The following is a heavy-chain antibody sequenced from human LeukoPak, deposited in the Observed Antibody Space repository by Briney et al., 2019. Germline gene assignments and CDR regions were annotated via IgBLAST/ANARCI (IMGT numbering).Heavy chain of an antibody. J-gene: IGHJ4*02. CDR1: GGSISSSSYY. CDR2: IYYSGST. Sequence: SETLSLTCTVSGGSISSSSYYWGWIRQPPGKGLEWIGSIYYSGSTYYNPSLKSRVTISVDTSKNQFSLKLSSVTAADTAVYYCASVLPGDGGNPNFDYWGQGTLVTVSS. CDR3: ASVLPGDGGNPNFDY. V-gene: IGHV4-39*01. D-gene: IGHD4-23*01.